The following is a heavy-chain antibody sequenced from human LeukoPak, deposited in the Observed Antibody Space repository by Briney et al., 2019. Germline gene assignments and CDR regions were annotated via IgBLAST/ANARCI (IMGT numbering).Heavy chain of an antibody. CDR2: IWYDGSNK. CDR1: GFTFSSYG. V-gene: IGHV3-30*02. Sequence: GGSLRLSCAASGFTFSSYGMHWVRQAPGKGLEWVAVIWYDGSNKYYADSVKGRFTISRDNSKNTVFLQMNSLRAEDTAVYYCAKDRRGNYAFDIWGQGTMVTVSS. J-gene: IGHJ3*02. D-gene: IGHD4-23*01. CDR3: AKDRRGNYAFDI.